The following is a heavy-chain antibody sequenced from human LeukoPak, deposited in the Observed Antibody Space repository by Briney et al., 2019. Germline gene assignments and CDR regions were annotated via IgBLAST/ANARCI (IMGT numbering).Heavy chain of an antibody. CDR2: ITGSGGST. Sequence: GGSLRLSCAASGFTFSSYAMSWVRQAPGKGLEWVSAITGSGGSTYYADSVKGRFTISRDNSKNTLYLQMNRLRAEDTAVYSCAKGYYGSGSYGWFDYWGQGTLVTVSS. CDR3: AKGYYGSGSYGWFDY. CDR1: GFTFSSYA. V-gene: IGHV3-23*01. D-gene: IGHD3-10*01. J-gene: IGHJ4*02.